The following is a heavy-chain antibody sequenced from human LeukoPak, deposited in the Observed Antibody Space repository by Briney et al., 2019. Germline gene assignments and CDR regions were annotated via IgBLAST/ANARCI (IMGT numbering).Heavy chain of an antibody. CDR2: ITRSSATI. CDR1: GFNFSIYS. V-gene: IGHV3-48*04. Sequence: GGSLRLSCAASGFNFSIYSMNWVRQAPGKGLEWVSYITRSSATIYYADSVKGRFTISRDNAKNSLYLQMNSLRAEDTAVYYCARESRQWLVLGGVDYWGQGTLVTVSS. CDR3: ARESRQWLVLGGVDY. J-gene: IGHJ4*02. D-gene: IGHD6-19*01.